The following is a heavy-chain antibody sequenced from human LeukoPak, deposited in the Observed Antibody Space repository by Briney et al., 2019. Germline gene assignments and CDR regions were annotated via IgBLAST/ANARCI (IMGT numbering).Heavy chain of an antibody. Sequence: ASVKVSCTASGYTFTSYYMHWVRQAPGQGLEWMGIINPSGGSTSYAQKFQGRVTMTRDTSTSTVYMELSSLRSEDTAVYYCARAGPHYDSSGPTLILNWFDPWGQGTLVTVSS. V-gene: IGHV1-46*01. CDR3: ARAGPHYDSSGPTLILNWFDP. CDR2: INPSGGST. CDR1: GYTFTSYY. D-gene: IGHD3-22*01. J-gene: IGHJ5*02.